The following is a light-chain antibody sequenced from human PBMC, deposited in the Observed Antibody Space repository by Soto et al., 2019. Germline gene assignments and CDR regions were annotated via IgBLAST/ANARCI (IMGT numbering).Light chain of an antibody. Sequence: QSALAQPASVSGSPGQSITISCPGTSSDVGHYNFVSWYQQHPGKAPKMMMLEFRLPRSGASNRFAGCKSGNAASLRMSSLQAEYEAAYFCFSYVGSSTYVFGTGTKVTVL. J-gene: IGLJ1*01. CDR1: SSDVGHYNF. V-gene: IGLV2-23*02. CDR2: EFR. CDR3: FSYVGSSTYV.